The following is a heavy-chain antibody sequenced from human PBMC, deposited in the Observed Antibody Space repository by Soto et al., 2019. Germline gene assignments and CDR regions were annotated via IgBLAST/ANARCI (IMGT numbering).Heavy chain of an antibody. J-gene: IGHJ4*02. Sequence: QVQLVESGGGVVQPGRSLRRSCAASGFTFSSYGMHWVRQAPGKGLEWVAVIWYDGSNKYYADSVKGRFTISRDNSKNTLYLQMNSLRAEDTAVYYCARDTMVRGVWVRGFDYWGQGTLVTVSS. CDR2: IWYDGSNK. D-gene: IGHD3-10*01. CDR1: GFTFSSYG. V-gene: IGHV3-33*01. CDR3: ARDTMVRGVWVRGFDY.